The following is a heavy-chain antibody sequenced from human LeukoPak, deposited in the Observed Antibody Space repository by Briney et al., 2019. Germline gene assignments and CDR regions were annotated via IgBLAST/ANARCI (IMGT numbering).Heavy chain of an antibody. V-gene: IGHV4-31*03. CDR2: IYYSGNT. CDR3: ARAGGHFWSEEEGLFDY. D-gene: IGHD3-3*02. CDR1: GGTIKVGAFY. Sequence: SETLSLTCTVSGGTIKVGAFYWSWIRPHPVRGLEWIVYIYYSGNTAYNPSLKRRATISVDTSSNQFSLRLNSVTAADTAVYYCARAGGHFWSEEEGLFDYWGKGTLVTVSS. J-gene: IGHJ4*02.